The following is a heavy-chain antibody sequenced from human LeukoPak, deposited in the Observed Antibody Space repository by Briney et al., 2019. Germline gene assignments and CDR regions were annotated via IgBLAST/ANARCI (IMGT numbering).Heavy chain of an antibody. CDR2: IYYSGST. CDR3: AREFYGSGGWFDP. V-gene: IGHV4-30-4*01. D-gene: IGHD3-10*01. CDR1: GGSISSGDYY. Sequence: SQTLSLTCTVSGGSISSGDYYWSWTRQPPGKGLEWIGYIYYSGSTYYNPSLKSRVTISVDTSKNQFSLKLSSVTAADTAVYYCAREFYGSGGWFDPWGQGTLVTVSS. J-gene: IGHJ5*02.